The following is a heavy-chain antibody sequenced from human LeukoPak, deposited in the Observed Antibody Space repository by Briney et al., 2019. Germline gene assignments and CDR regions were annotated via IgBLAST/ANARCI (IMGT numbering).Heavy chain of an antibody. J-gene: IGHJ3*02. CDR2: IIPILGIA. D-gene: IGHD3-10*01. CDR3: ARGSGLRGAFDI. CDR1: GGTFSSYA. Sequence: ASVKVSCKASGGTFSSYAISWVRQAPGQGLEWMGRIIPILGIANYAQKFQGRVTITADKSTSTAYMELSSLRSEDTAVYYCARGSGLRGAFDIWGQGTMVTVSS. V-gene: IGHV1-69*04.